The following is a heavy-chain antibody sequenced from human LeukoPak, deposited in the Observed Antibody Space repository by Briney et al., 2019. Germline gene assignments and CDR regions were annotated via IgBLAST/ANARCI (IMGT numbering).Heavy chain of an antibody. CDR2: IIPIFGTA. CDR1: GGTFSSYA. D-gene: IGHD3-3*01. CDR3: ARDPGFWEWSKFDY. J-gene: IGHJ4*02. V-gene: IGHV1-69*13. Sequence: GASVKVSCKASGGTFSSYAISWVRQAPGQGLEWMGGIIPIFGTANYAQKFQGRVTITADESTSTAYMELSSLRSEDTAVYYCARDPGFWEWSKFDYWGQETLVTVPS.